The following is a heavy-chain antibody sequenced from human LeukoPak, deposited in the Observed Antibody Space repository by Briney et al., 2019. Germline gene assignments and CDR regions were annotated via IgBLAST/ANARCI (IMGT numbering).Heavy chain of an antibody. Sequence: SETLSLTCTVSGGSISSGDYYWSWIRQPPGKGLEWIGYIYYSGSTYYNPSLKSRVTISVDTSKNQFSLKLSSVTAADTAVYYCARDRGYYGSGSLDYWGQGTLVTVSS. CDR2: IYYSGST. D-gene: IGHD3-10*01. V-gene: IGHV4-30-4*01. CDR1: GGSISSGDYY. CDR3: ARDRGYYGSGSLDY. J-gene: IGHJ4*02.